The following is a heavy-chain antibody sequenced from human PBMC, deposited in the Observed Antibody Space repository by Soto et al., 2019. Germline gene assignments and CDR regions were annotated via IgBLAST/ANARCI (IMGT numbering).Heavy chain of an antibody. CDR1: GGSISSSGYN. V-gene: IGHV4-31*03. CDR3: ASVPDY. Sequence: SETLSLTCTVSGGSISSSGYNWSWIRQHPGKGLEWIGYIYYSGSTYYNPSLKSRVTISVDTSQNQFSLKVSSVTAADTAVYYCASVPDYWGQGILVTVSS. CDR2: IYYSGST. D-gene: IGHD2-2*01. J-gene: IGHJ4*02.